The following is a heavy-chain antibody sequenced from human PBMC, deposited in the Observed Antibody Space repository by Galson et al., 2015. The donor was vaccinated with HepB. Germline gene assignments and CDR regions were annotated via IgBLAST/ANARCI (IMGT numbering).Heavy chain of an antibody. V-gene: IGHV3-30*03. J-gene: IGHJ4*02. D-gene: IGHD6-13*01. Sequence: SLRLSCAASGFTFSAYGMHWVRQAPGKGLEWVAVISYDGSNKYYVDSVKGRFTISRDNSKNTLYLQMNSLRAEDTAVYYCASGSWIKPFDYWGQGTLVTVSS. CDR3: ASGSWIKPFDY. CDR2: ISYDGSNK. CDR1: GFTFSAYG.